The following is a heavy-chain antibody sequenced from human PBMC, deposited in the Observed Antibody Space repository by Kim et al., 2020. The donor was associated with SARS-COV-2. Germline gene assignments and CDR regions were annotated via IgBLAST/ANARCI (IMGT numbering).Heavy chain of an antibody. D-gene: IGHD3-3*01. J-gene: IGHJ4*02. Sequence: ASVKVSCKASGYTFTSYAMHWVRQAPGQRLEWMGWINAGNGNTKYSQKFQDRVTITRDTSASTAYMELSSLRSEDTAVYYCARSSNLITIFGVVIILREGFLDYWGEGTLVTVS. CDR1: GYTFTSYA. CDR3: ARSSNLITIFGVVIILREGFLDY. CDR2: INAGNGNT. V-gene: IGHV1-3*01.